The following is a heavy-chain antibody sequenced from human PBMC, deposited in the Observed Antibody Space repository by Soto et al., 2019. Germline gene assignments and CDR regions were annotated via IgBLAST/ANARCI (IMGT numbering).Heavy chain of an antibody. Sequence: QVQLVQSGAEVKKPGASVKVSCKASGYTFTSYDINWVRQATGQGLEWMGWMNPNSGNTGYAQKFQGRVAMARNTSISTADMELRSLRSEDTVVYYCAVDGNTYYYDSSGYFPAHAAFDIWGPGTMVTVSS. D-gene: IGHD3-22*01. CDR3: AVDGNTYYYDSSGYFPAHAAFDI. CDR2: MNPNSGNT. J-gene: IGHJ3*02. V-gene: IGHV1-8*01. CDR1: GYTFTSYD.